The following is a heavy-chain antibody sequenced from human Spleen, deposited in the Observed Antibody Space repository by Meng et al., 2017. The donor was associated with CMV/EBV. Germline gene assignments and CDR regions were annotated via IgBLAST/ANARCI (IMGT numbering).Heavy chain of an antibody. D-gene: IGHD2-15*01. CDR1: EVSVRGYD. CDR2: ISGPGDST. Sequence: GESLKISCVDSEVSVRGYDMNWVRQAPGKGLEWVAVISGPGDSTYYADSVKGRFTISRDNSKNTLYLQMNSLRVEDTGIYYCAQNTIVVIPLARSYGMDVWGQGTTVTVSS. V-gene: IGHV3-23*01. J-gene: IGHJ6*02. CDR3: AQNTIVVIPLARSYGMDV.